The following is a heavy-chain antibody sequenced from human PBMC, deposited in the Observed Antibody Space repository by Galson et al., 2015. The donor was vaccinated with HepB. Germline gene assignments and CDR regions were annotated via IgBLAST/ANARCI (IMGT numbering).Heavy chain of an antibody. V-gene: IGHV3-30*04. Sequence: SLRLSCAASGFTFSSYAMHWVRQAPGKGLEWVAVISYDGSNKYYADSVKGRFTISRDNSENTLYLQMYSLRAEDTAVYYCAREIYQYSSGWYPAFDYWGQGTLVTVSS. CDR3: AREIYQYSSGWYPAFDY. CDR2: ISYDGSNK. D-gene: IGHD6-19*01. CDR1: GFTFSSYA. J-gene: IGHJ4*02.